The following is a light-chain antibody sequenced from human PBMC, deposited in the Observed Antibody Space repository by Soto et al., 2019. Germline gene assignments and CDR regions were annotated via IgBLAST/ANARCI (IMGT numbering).Light chain of an antibody. CDR1: QSVGSRY. J-gene: IGKJ2*01. V-gene: IGKV3-20*01. Sequence: EIVLTQSPGTLSLSPGKRATLSCRASQSVGSRYLAWYQQKPGQAPRLLMYGASSRATGIPNKFSGTGSGADFTLTINRLEPEDFAVYYCQQYGSSPYTFGLGTRLEIK. CDR3: QQYGSSPYT. CDR2: GAS.